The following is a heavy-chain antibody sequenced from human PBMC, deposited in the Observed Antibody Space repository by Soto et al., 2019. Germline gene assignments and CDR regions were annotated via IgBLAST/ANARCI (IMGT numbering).Heavy chain of an antibody. V-gene: IGHV4-34*01. CDR2: INHSGST. CDR3: ARDQITGLFDY. D-gene: IGHD2-8*02. Sequence: QVQLQQWGAGLLKPSETLSLTCAVYGGSFSGYYWTWIRQPPGTGLEWIGEINHSGSTNYNPSLKSRVTISVVTSKNQFSLKLTSVAAAYKAVYYCARDQITGLFDYWGQGTPVTGSS. J-gene: IGHJ4*02. CDR1: GGSFSGYY.